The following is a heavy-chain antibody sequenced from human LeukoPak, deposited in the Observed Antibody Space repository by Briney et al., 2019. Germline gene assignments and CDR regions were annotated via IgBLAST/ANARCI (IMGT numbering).Heavy chain of an antibody. CDR3: ARGGYCSGGSCYQLDY. J-gene: IGHJ4*02. Sequence: SETLSLTCTVSGGSISSSRYYWGWVRQPPGKGLEWIGNIYNSGSTYYNPSLKSRVTISVDTSKNQFSLKLSSVTAADTAVYYCARGGYCSGGSCYQLDYWGQGTLVTVSS. CDR1: GGSISSSRYY. V-gene: IGHV4-39*07. D-gene: IGHD2-15*01. CDR2: IYNSGST.